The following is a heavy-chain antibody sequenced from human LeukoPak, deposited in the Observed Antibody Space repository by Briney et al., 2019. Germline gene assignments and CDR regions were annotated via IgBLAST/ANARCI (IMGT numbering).Heavy chain of an antibody. CDR2: INTNTGNP. CDR3: ARDGSGAIWFGRRDAFDI. CDR1: GYIFTTYN. J-gene: IGHJ3*02. V-gene: IGHV7-4-1*02. D-gene: IGHD3-10*01. Sequence: GASVKVSCKASGYIFTTYNMQWVRQAPGQGLEWMGWINTNTGNPTYAQGFTGRFVFSLDTSVSTAYLQISSLKAEDTAVYYCARDGSGAIWFGRRDAFDIWGQGTMVTVSS.